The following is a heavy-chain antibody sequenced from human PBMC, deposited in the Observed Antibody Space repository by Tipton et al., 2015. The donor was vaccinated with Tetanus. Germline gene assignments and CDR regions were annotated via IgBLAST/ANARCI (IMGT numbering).Heavy chain of an antibody. Sequence: TLSLTCAVYGGSFSGYYWSWIRQPPGKGLEWIGEINHSGSTNYNPSLKSRVTISVDTSKNQFSLKLSSVTAADTAVYYCASQISLGYCSGGSCYSMSDYYGMDVWGQGTTVTVSS. CDR1: GGSFSGYY. CDR2: INHSGST. D-gene: IGHD2-15*01. J-gene: IGHJ6*02. CDR3: ASQISLGYCSGGSCYSMSDYYGMDV. V-gene: IGHV4-34*01.